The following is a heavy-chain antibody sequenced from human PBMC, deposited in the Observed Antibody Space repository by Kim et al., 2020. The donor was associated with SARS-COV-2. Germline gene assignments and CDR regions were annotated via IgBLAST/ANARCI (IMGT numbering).Heavy chain of an antibody. V-gene: IGHV4-59*01. J-gene: IGHJ3*02. CDR3: ARDPRLPGDAFDI. Sequence: SNHSLKSRVTKSVDTSKNQFSLKLSSVTAADTAVYYCARDPRLPGDAFDIWGQGTMVTVSS. D-gene: IGHD5-12*01.